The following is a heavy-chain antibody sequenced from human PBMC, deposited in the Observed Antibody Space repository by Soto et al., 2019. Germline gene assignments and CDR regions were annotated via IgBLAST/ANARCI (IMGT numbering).Heavy chain of an antibody. CDR2: IKQDGSEK. D-gene: IGHD3-9*01. CDR3: ARDQVEGLRYFDWAKKNYYYGMDV. V-gene: IGHV3-7*05. CDR1: GFTFSSYW. Sequence: GASLKISCAASGFTFSSYWMSWVRQAPGKGLEWVANIKQDGSEKYYVDSVKGRFTISRDNAKNSLYLQMNSLRAEDTAVYYCARDQVEGLRYFDWAKKNYYYGMDVWGQGTTVTVSS. J-gene: IGHJ6*02.